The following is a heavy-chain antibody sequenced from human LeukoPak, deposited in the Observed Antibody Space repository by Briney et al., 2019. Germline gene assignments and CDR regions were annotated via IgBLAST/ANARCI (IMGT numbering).Heavy chain of an antibody. CDR3: ERDGVGADDFDY. D-gene: IGHD1-26*01. CDR2: ISAYNGNT. Sequence: ASVKVSCKASGYTFTSYGISWGRRAPGQGLEWMGWISAYNGNTNYAHKLQGRGTMTTDTSTSTADMELRSMRSDDTVVYYCERDGVGADDFDYWGQGTLVTVSS. J-gene: IGHJ4*02. CDR1: GYTFTSYG. V-gene: IGHV1-18*01.